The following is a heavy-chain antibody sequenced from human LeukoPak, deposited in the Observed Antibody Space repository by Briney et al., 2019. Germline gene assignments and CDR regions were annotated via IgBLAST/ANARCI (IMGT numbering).Heavy chain of an antibody. D-gene: IGHD2-2*01. Sequence: GGSLRLSCAASGFTFSSYWMTWVRQAPGKGLEWVSVIYSGGSTYYADSVKGRFTISRDNSKNTLYLQMNSLRAEDTAVYYCASHQYHDYWGQGTLVTVSS. J-gene: IGHJ4*02. V-gene: IGHV3-66*04. CDR2: IYSGGST. CDR3: ASHQYHDY. CDR1: GFTFSSYW.